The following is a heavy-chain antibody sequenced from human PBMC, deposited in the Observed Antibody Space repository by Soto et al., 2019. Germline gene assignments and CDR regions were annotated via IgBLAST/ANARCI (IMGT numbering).Heavy chain of an antibody. CDR2: IYHRGST. CDR1: GGSISSGGYS. V-gene: IGHV4-30-2*01. D-gene: IGHD6-13*01. J-gene: IGHJ6*02. Sequence: SETLSLTCAVSGGSISSGGYSWVWIRQAPGKGLEWIGYIYHRGSTYYNPSLKSRVIISVDRSKNQFSLNLSSVTAADTAVYYCARRNTQGADWEAAAKHSYYGSDVWGQGTMVTVSS. CDR3: ARRNTQGADWEAAAKHSYYGSDV.